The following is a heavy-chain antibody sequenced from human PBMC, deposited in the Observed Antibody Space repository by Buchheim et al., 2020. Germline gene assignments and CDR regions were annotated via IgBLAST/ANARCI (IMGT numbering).Heavy chain of an antibody. CDR3: VRDQGASGDY. D-gene: IGHD1-26*01. J-gene: IGHJ4*02. V-gene: IGHV3-7*01. Sequence: EVQLVESGGGLVQPGGSLRLSCAASGFTFSNYWMTWVRQAPGKGLEWLANINQDGTEKNYVDSLMGRFTISRDHARNSLYLQMNSLRVEDTAVYYCVRDQGASGDYWGQGTL. CDR1: GFTFSNYW. CDR2: INQDGTEK.